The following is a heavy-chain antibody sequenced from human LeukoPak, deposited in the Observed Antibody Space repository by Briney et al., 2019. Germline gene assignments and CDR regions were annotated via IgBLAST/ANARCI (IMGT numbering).Heavy chain of an antibody. Sequence: QSGGSLRLSCAASGFTFSSYAMSWVRQAPGKGLEWVSAISGSGGSTYYADSVKGRFTISRDNSKNTLYLQMNSLRAEDTAVYYCARTGYSYATYAPSSGYDAFDIWGQGTMVTVSS. J-gene: IGHJ3*02. CDR2: ISGSGGST. CDR3: ARTGYSYATYAPSSGYDAFDI. CDR1: GFTFSSYA. V-gene: IGHV3-23*01. D-gene: IGHD5-18*01.